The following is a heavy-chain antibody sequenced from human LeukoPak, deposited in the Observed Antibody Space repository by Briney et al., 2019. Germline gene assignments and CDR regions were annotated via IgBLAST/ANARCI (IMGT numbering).Heavy chain of an antibody. Sequence: SVKVSCKASGDTFDRFPISWVRLAPGQGLGWMGRIIPVFDMTNYAPKFQGRITMTADISTTTAYMELRSLKSEDSAIYYCTKGPHDYGDFVYFWGQGTRVTVSS. J-gene: IGHJ4*02. D-gene: IGHD4-17*01. CDR3: TKGPHDYGDFVYF. CDR1: GDTFDRFP. V-gene: IGHV1-69*04. CDR2: IIPVFDMT.